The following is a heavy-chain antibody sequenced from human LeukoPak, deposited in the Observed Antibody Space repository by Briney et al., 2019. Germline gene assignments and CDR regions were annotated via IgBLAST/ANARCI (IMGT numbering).Heavy chain of an antibody. Sequence: GGSLRLSCAASGFTSSIYSMSWVRQAPGKGLEWVSVIYSGGSTYYADSVKGRFTVSRDNAKHTLYLQMNSLRAEDTAVYYCARDPYYDFWSGDSGYYYGMDVWGQGTTVTVSS. D-gene: IGHD3-3*01. J-gene: IGHJ6*02. CDR1: GFTSSIYS. CDR3: ARDPYYDFWSGDSGYYYGMDV. V-gene: IGHV3-66*01. CDR2: IYSGGST.